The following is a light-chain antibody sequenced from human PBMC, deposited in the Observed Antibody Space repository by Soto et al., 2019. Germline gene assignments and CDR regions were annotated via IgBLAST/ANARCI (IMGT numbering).Light chain of an antibody. J-gene: IGLJ3*02. CDR1: TSNIRNNY. Sequence: QSVLTQPPSVSAAPGQKVTISCSGSTSNIRNNYVSWYQQLLGTAPKLLIYENDKRPSGIPDRFSGSKSGASATLGITGLQTGDEADYYCGTWDTSLSSGVFGGGTKLTVL. V-gene: IGLV1-51*02. CDR2: END. CDR3: GTWDTSLSSGV.